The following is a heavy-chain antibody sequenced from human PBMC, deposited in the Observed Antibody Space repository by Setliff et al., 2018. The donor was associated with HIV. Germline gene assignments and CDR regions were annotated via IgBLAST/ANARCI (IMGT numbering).Heavy chain of an antibody. CDR1: GGPISSHY. CDR2: IYYSGST. J-gene: IGHJ4*02. D-gene: IGHD6-13*01. Sequence: KASETLSLTCTVSGGPISSHYWSWIRQPPGKGLEWIGSIYYSGSTNYNPSLKSRVTISGDTSKNQLSLKLSSVTAADTAVYYCARVGAPKLVDYWGQGTLVTVSS. V-gene: IGHV4-59*11. CDR3: ARVGAPKLVDY.